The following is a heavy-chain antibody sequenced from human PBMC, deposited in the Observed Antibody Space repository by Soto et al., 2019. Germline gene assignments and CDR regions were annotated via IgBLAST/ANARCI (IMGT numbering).Heavy chain of an antibody. V-gene: IGHV3-7*01. D-gene: IGHD2-2*01. J-gene: IGHJ6*03. CDR3: ARDRIVVVPAATSGFYYYYMDV. Sequence: EVQLVESGGGLVQPGGSLRLSCAASGFTFSSYWMSWVRQAPGKGLEWVANIKQDGSEKYYVDSVKGRFTISRDNAKNSLYLQMNSLRAEDTAVYYCARDRIVVVPAATSGFYYYYMDVWGKGTTVTVSS. CDR2: IKQDGSEK. CDR1: GFTFSSYW.